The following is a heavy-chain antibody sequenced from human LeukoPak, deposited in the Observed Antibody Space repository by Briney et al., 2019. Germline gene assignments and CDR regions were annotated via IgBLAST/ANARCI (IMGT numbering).Heavy chain of an antibody. Sequence: SGTLSLTCAVSGGSISSSNWWSWVRQPPGKGLEWIGEIYHSGSTNYNPSLQSRVTISVDKSKNQFSLKLSSVTAADTAVYYCARDPGGYSGYIRGFYYDGMDVWGKGTMVTVSS. CDR3: ARDPGGYSGYIRGFYYDGMDV. J-gene: IGHJ6*04. D-gene: IGHD5-12*01. V-gene: IGHV4-4*02. CDR2: IYHSGST. CDR1: GGSISSSNW.